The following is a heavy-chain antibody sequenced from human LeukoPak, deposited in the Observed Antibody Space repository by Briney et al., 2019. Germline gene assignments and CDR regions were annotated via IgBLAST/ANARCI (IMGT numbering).Heavy chain of an antibody. Sequence: GGSLRLSCVASGFSFSSYGMHWVRQAQGKGLEWVAVISYSEDAKIYADSVKGRFTISRDNAKNSLYLQMNSLRAEDTAVYYCARPPQLWFGEYGLDYWGQGTLVTVSS. J-gene: IGHJ4*02. D-gene: IGHD3-10*01. CDR2: ISYSEDAK. CDR1: GFSFSSYG. V-gene: IGHV3-30*03. CDR3: ARPPQLWFGEYGLDY.